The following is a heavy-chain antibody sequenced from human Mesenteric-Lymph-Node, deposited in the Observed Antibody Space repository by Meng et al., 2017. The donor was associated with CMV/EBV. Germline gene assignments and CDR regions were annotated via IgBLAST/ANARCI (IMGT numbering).Heavy chain of an antibody. CDR2: IYYSGST. CDR3: ARDGGNWDWLY. D-gene: IGHD3/OR15-3a*01. CDR1: GGSISSSSYY. Sequence: SETLSLTCTVSGGSISSSSYYWGWIRQPPGKGLEWIGSIYYSGSTHYNPSLKSRVTISVDTSKDQFSLKLSSVTAADTAVYYCARDGGNWDWLYWGQGTLVTVSS. J-gene: IGHJ4*02. V-gene: IGHV4-39*07.